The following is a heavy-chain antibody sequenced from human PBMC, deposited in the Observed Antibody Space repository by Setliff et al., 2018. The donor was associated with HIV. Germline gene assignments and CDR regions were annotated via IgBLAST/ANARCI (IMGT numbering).Heavy chain of an antibody. CDR2: VDYSGDA. CDR3: ARGRRNEWELLLLAFDM. CDR1: GATIHYHY. Sequence: LSLTCSVSGATIHYHYWSWIRQSPGKGLEWIGYVDYSGDAEYNPSLQSRATISRDPSKNQFSLKLSSVTAADTAVYYCARGRRNEWELLLLAFDMWGQGTMVTVSS. V-gene: IGHV4-59*11. D-gene: IGHD1-26*01. J-gene: IGHJ3*02.